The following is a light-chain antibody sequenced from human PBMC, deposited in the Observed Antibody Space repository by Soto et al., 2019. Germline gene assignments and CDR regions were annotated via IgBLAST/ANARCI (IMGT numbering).Light chain of an antibody. Sequence: IVLTQSPATLSLSPGERASLSCRASQTVGITLAWYQQRPGQAPRLLIYDASSRAAGIPARFSGGGSGTDFTLNISRLEPDDFAVYYCQQRFAWPLTFGGGTKGEIK. J-gene: IGKJ4*01. CDR3: QQRFAWPLT. CDR1: QTVGIT. V-gene: IGKV3-11*01. CDR2: DAS.